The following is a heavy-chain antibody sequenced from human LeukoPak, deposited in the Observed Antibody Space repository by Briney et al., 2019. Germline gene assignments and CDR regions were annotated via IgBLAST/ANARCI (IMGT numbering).Heavy chain of an antibody. CDR2: IYYSGST. CDR1: GGSISSSSYY. D-gene: IGHD6-13*01. Sequence: SETLSLTCTVSGGSISSSSYYWGWIRQPPGKGLEWIGSIYYSGSTYYNPSLKSRVTISVDTSKNQFSLKLSSVTAADTAVYYCARLNEFIAAAGNDAFDIWDQGTMVTVSS. J-gene: IGHJ3*02. V-gene: IGHV4-39*01. CDR3: ARLNEFIAAAGNDAFDI.